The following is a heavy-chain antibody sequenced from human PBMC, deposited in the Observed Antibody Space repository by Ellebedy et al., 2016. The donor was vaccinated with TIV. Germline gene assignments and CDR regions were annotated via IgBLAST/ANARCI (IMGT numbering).Heavy chain of an antibody. CDR2: ISGYNGDT. CDR3: ARGFYERFDP. D-gene: IGHD5/OR15-5a*01. CDR1: GYTFTSYG. J-gene: IGHJ5*02. Sequence: AASVKVSCKASGYTFTSYGISWVRQAPGQGLEWMGWISGYNGDTNYAQKFQGRVTMTTDTFTTTAYMELRMLRSDEPAVYYGARGFYERFDPWGQGTLVTVSS. V-gene: IGHV1-18*01.